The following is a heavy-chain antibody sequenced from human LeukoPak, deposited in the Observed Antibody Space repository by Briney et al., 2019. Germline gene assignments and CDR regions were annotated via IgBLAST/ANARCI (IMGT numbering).Heavy chain of an antibody. J-gene: IGHJ4*02. CDR1: GGSVSGYY. CDR2: IYYSGST. V-gene: IGHV4-59*02. CDR3: ARYGVVLDY. Sequence: SETLSLTCTVSGGSVSGYYWSWIRQPPGKGLEWIGYIYYSGSTNYNPSLKSRVTISVDTSKNQFSLKLSSVTAADTAVYYCARYGVVLDYWGQGTLVTVSS. D-gene: IGHD3-3*01.